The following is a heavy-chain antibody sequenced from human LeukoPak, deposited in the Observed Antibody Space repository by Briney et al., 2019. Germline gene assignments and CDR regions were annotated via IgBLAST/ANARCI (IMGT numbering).Heavy chain of an antibody. V-gene: IGHV4-59*01. CDR3: ARARGYSYGHNFDY. J-gene: IGHJ4*02. Sequence: PSETLSLTCTVSGGSISSYYWSWIRQPPGKGLEWIGYIYYSGSTNYNPSLKSRVTISVDTSKNQFSLKLSSVTAADTAVYYCARARGYSYGHNFDYWGQGTLVTVSS. CDR2: IYYSGST. CDR1: GGSISSYY. D-gene: IGHD5-18*01.